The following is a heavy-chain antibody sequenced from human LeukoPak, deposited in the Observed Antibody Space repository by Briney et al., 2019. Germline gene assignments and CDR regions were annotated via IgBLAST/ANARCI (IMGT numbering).Heavy chain of an antibody. CDR1: GFTFSTYS. Sequence: GGSLRLSCAASGFTFSTYSMTWVRQAPGKGPEWVSYTSSSSSTIYYADSVKGRFTISRDNAKNSLYLQMNSLRAEDTAVYYCAREQWLAHDAFDIWGQGTMVTVSS. V-gene: IGHV3-48*01. CDR3: AREQWLAHDAFDI. D-gene: IGHD6-19*01. CDR2: TSSSSSTI. J-gene: IGHJ3*02.